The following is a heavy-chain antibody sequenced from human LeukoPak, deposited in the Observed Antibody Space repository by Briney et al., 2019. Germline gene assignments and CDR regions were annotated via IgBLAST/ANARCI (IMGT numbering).Heavy chain of an antibody. CDR1: GFTFSTYW. CDR2: INSDGIST. V-gene: IGHV3-74*01. Sequence: PGGSLRLPCAASGFTFSTYWMHWVRQAPGKGLVWVSRINSDGISTSYADSVKGRFTISRDNAKNTLSLQMNSLRAEDTAVHYCARESACSGGSCYSVPNGGNFDYWGQGTLVTVSS. D-gene: IGHD2-15*01. J-gene: IGHJ4*02. CDR3: ARESACSGGSCYSVPNGGNFDY.